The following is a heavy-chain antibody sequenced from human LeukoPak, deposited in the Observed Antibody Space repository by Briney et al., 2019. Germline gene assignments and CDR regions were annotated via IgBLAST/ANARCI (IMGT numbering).Heavy chain of an antibody. V-gene: IGHV1-69*13. CDR1: GDTFSSYA. CDR3: ARRAPLRFLEWPA. CDR2: IIPIFGTA. D-gene: IGHD3-3*01. J-gene: IGHJ4*02. Sequence: SVKVSCKASGDTFSSYAISWVRQAPGQGLEWMGGIIPIFGTANYAQKFQGRVTITADESTSTAYMELSSLRSEDTAVYYCARRAPLRFLEWPAWGQGTLVTVSS.